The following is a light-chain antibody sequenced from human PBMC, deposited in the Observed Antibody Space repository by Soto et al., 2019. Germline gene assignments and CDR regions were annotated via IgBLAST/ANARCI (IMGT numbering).Light chain of an antibody. CDR2: EAS. J-gene: IGKJ4*01. Sequence: EIVLTQSPATLSLSPGERATLSCRASQSVRNYLAWYQQKPGQAPRLLIYEASNRATGIPARFSGSGSGTDFTLTISSLEPEDFGIYYCQQRSTWPRALTFGGGTKVEIK. CDR3: QQRSTWPRALT. V-gene: IGKV3-11*01. CDR1: QSVRNY.